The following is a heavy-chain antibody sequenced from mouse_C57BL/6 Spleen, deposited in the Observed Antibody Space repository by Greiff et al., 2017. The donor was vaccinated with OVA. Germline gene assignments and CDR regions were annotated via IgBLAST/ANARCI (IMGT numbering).Heavy chain of an antibody. J-gene: IGHJ3*01. CDR3: ARPGITTVVAPFAY. V-gene: IGHV1-4*01. D-gene: IGHD1-1*01. CDR2: INPSSGYT. Sequence: QVQLKQSGAELARPGASVKMSCKASGYTFTSYTMHWVKQRPGQGLEWIGYINPSSGYTKYNQKFKDKATLTADKSSSTAYMQLSSLTSEDSAVYYCARPGITTVVAPFAYWGQGTLVTVSA. CDR1: GYTFTSYT.